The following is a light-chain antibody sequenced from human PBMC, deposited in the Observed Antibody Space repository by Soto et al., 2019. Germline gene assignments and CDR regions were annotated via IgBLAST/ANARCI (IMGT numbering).Light chain of an antibody. V-gene: IGKV3-20*01. Sequence: EIVLTQSPGTLSLAPGERATLSCRASQNVTNHFAWYQQRPGQFPRLLIYAASIRDTDIPDRVSGSGSGTHFTLTISGLELECFAVYYCQQYGDSLPFGRRTKVDFK. CDR3: QQYGDSLP. CDR1: QNVTNH. J-gene: IGKJ3*01. CDR2: AAS.